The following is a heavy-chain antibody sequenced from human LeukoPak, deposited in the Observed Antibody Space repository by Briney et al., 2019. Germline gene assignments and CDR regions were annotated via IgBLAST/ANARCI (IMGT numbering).Heavy chain of an antibody. CDR3: ARAGYNWNGGYASDI. Sequence: SETLSLTCTVSGGSISNYYWSWVRQPPGKGLEWIGYIYYSGNINYNPSLKSRVTISVDSSRDQFSLKLSSVTAADTAVYYCARAGYNWNGGYASDIWGQGTMVTVSS. V-gene: IGHV4-59*01. CDR2: IYYSGNI. J-gene: IGHJ3*02. D-gene: IGHD1-1*01. CDR1: GGSISNYY.